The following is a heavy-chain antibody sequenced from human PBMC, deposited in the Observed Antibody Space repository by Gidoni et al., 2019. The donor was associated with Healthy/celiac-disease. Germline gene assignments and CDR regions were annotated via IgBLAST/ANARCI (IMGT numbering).Heavy chain of an antibody. CDR3: AKGDGERWLQFFDY. V-gene: IGHV3-23*01. CDR1: GFTFSSYA. D-gene: IGHD5-12*01. J-gene: IGHJ4*02. Sequence: EVQLLESGGGLVQPGGSLRLSCAASGFTFSSYAMSWVRQAPGKGLEWVSVISGSGGSTYSADSVKGRFTISRDNSKNTLYLQMNSLRAEDTAVYYCAKGDGERWLQFFDYWGQGTLVTVSS. CDR2: ISGSGGST.